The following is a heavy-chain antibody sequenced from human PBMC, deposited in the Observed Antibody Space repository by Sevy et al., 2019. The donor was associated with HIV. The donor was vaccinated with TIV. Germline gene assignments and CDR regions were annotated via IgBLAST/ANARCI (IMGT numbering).Heavy chain of an antibody. V-gene: IGHV3-30-3*01. CDR3: ARDTEDTEYYFDY. CDR2: ISYDGSNK. Sequence: GGSLRLSCAASGFTFSSYAMHWVRQAPGKGLEWVAVISYDGSNKYYADSVKGRFTISRDNSKNTLYLQMNNLRAEDTAVYYCARDTEDTEYYFDYWGQGTLVTVSS. D-gene: IGHD5-18*01. CDR1: GFTFSSYA. J-gene: IGHJ4*02.